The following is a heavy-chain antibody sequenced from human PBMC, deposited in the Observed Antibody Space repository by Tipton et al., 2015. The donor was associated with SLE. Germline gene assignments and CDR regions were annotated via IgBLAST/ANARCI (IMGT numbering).Heavy chain of an antibody. CDR1: GGSIRSGGYY. D-gene: IGHD3-10*01. CDR2: IHHSGDT. CDR3: ARIYGSGNWYFDL. J-gene: IGHJ2*01. Sequence: LRLSCTVFGGSIRSGGYYWSWIRQHPGKGLEWIGYIHHSGDTYYNLSLKSRLGISVDTSENQFSLRLNSVSAADTAVYYCARIYGSGNWYFDLWGRGTLVIVSS. V-gene: IGHV4-31*03.